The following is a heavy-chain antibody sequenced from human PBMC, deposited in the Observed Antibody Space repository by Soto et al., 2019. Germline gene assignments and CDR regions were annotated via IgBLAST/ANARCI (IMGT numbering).Heavy chain of an antibody. CDR2: INAGNGNT. Sequence: VQLVQSGAEVKKPGASVKVSCKASGYTFTSYAMHWVRQAPGQRLEWMGWINAGNGNTKYSQKFQVRVTITRDTFASTAYMELSSLRSEDTAVYYCARGASLWFGDHFDYWGQGTLVTVSS. J-gene: IGHJ4*02. CDR1: GYTFTSYA. CDR3: ARGASLWFGDHFDY. D-gene: IGHD3-10*01. V-gene: IGHV1-3*01.